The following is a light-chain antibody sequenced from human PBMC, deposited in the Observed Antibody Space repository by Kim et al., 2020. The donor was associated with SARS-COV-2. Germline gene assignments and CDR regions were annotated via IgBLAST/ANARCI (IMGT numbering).Light chain of an antibody. Sequence: SSELTQDPAVSVALGQTVRITCQGDRLRSYYASWYQQKPGQAPLLVIYGENNRPSGIPDRFSGSTSGNTATLTITGAQAEDEADYYCNSRDTSGKRVFGGGTKVTVL. V-gene: IGLV3-19*01. J-gene: IGLJ2*01. CDR3: NSRDTSGKRV. CDR2: GEN. CDR1: RLRSYY.